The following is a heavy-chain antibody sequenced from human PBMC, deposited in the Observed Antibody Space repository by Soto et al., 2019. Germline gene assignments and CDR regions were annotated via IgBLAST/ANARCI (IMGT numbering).Heavy chain of an antibody. D-gene: IGHD3-9*01. CDR3: GRLEGLATISYYFDY. Sequence: SETLSLTCTVSGGSGSSSSYYWGWVRQPPGKGLEWIGSVYYSGGTYYNPSLESRVTISVDKSKNQFSLKLMSLSAADTAVYYCGRLEGLATISYYFDYWGQGALVTVSS. V-gene: IGHV4-39*01. J-gene: IGHJ4*02. CDR2: VYYSGGT. CDR1: GGSGSSSSYY.